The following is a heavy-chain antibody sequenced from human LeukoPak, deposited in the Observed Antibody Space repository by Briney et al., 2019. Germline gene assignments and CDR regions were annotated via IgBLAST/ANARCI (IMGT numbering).Heavy chain of an antibody. Sequence: SETLSLTCTVSGGSISSSTYYWGWIRQPPGKGLEWIGSISYSGNIYYNPSLKSRVTISVDTSKNQFSLKLSSVTAADTAVYYCARQRRLELPVYWGQGTLVTVSS. CDR3: ARQRRLELPVY. CDR1: GGSISSSTYY. CDR2: ISYSGNI. D-gene: IGHD3-16*01. V-gene: IGHV4-39*01. J-gene: IGHJ4*02.